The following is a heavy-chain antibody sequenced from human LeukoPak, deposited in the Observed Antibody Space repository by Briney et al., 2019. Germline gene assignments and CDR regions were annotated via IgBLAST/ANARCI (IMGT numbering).Heavy chain of an antibody. J-gene: IGHJ4*02. V-gene: IGHV4-39*01. CDR2: IYYSGYI. CDR3: ARLYKAMGIDY. Sequence: SGTLSLTCTVSGGSISSSSYYWGWIRQPPGKGLEWIGSIYYSGYIYYNPSLKSRVTISVDTSKNQFSLKLSPATAADTAVYYCARLYKAMGIDYWGQGTLVTVSS. D-gene: IGHD1-1*01. CDR1: GGSISSSSYY.